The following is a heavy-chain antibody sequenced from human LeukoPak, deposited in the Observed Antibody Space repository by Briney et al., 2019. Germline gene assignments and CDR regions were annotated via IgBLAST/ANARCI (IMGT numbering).Heavy chain of an antibody. CDR2: IYYIGST. J-gene: IGHJ4*02. CDR1: CGSISSDY. D-gene: IGHD1-26*01. V-gene: IGHV4-59*01. Sequence: SETLSLTCTVSCGSISSDYWSWIRQPPGKGLEWIGYIYYIGSTNYNPSLKSLITISVDTSKSHFSLKLSSVTAADTAVYYCARVVGATGSSDYWGQGTLVTVSS. CDR3: ARVVGATGSSDY.